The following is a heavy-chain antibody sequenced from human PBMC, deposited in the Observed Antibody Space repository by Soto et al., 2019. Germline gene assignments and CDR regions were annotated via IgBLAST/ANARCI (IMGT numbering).Heavy chain of an antibody. J-gene: IGHJ3*02. CDR3: ARPREEWRDAFDI. V-gene: IGHV3-33*01. Sequence: GGSLRLSCAASGFTFSSYGMHWVRQAPGKGLEWVAVIWYDGSNKYYADSVKGRFTISRDNSKNTLYLQMNSLRAEDTAVYYCARPREEWRDAFDIWGQGTMVTVSS. D-gene: IGHD2-8*01. CDR1: GFTFSSYG. CDR2: IWYDGSNK.